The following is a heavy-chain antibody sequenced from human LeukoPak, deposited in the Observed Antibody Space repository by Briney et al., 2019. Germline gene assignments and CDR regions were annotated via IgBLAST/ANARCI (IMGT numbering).Heavy chain of an antibody. V-gene: IGHV1-69*13. D-gene: IGHD3-10*01. CDR2: IIPIFGTA. CDR3: ARDNLPILWFGESLRYYYYGIDV. J-gene: IGHJ6*02. Sequence: ASVKVSCKASGGTFSSYAISWVRQAPGQGLEWMGGIIPIFGTANYAQKFQGRVTITADESTSTAYMELSSLRSEDTAVYYCARDNLPILWFGESLRYYYYGIDVWGQGTTVTVSS. CDR1: GGTFSSYA.